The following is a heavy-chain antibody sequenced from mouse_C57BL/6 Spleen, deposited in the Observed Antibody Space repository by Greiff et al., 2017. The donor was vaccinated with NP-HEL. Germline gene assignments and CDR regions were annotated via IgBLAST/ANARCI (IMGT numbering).Heavy chain of an antibody. Sequence: QVQLKESGPGLVAPSQSLSITCTVSGFSLTSYAISWVRQPPGKGLEWLGVIWTGGVTNYNSALKSRLSISKDNSKSQVFLKMNSLQTDDTARYYCARGGTTVVIDYWGQGTTLTVSS. V-gene: IGHV2-9-1*01. CDR2: IWTGGVT. CDR1: GFSLTSYA. D-gene: IGHD1-1*01. J-gene: IGHJ2*01. CDR3: ARGGTTVVIDY.